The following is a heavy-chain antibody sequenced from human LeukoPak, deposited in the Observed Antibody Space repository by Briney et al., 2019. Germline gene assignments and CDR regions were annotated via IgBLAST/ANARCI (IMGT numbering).Heavy chain of an antibody. V-gene: IGHV3-21*01. J-gene: IGHJ6*03. D-gene: IGHD2-2*01. CDR2: ISSSSSYI. CDR1: GFTFSSYS. CDR3: ARGNIVVVPAAIHYYYMDV. Sequence: GGSLRLSCAASGFTFSSYSMNWVRQAPGKGLEWVSSISSSSSYIYYADSVKGRFTISRDNAKNSLYLQMNSLRAEDTAVYYCARGNIVVVPAAIHYYYMDVWGKGTTVTVSS.